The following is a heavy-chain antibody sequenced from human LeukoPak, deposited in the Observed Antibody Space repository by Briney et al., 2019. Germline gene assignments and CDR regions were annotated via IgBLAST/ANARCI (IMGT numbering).Heavy chain of an antibody. J-gene: IGHJ4*02. Sequence: GGSLRLSCAASKFTFSTYGMSWVRQAPGKGLEWVSSISSTGGTTYYADSVKGRFTISRDNSKNTLFLQMNSLRAEDTAVYYCAKDDAWLQYGNWGRGTLVTVSS. CDR1: KFTFSTYG. CDR2: ISSTGGTT. CDR3: AKDDAWLQYGN. V-gene: IGHV3-23*01. D-gene: IGHD5-24*01.